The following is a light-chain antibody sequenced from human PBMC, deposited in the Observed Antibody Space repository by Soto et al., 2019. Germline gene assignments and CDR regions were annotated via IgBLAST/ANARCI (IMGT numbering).Light chain of an antibody. V-gene: IGKV4-1*01. CDR2: WAS. Sequence: DIVVIESPGSMAETMGAGESIDWKASQSGLHSSNSKNYIAWYQQKPGQPPKLLIYWASTRESGVPDRFSGSGSGPDFTLTISSLQAEDVAVYYCQQYYGTPPTFGQGTKVDI. CDR1: QSGLHSSNSKNY. J-gene: IGKJ1*01. CDR3: QQYYGTPPT.